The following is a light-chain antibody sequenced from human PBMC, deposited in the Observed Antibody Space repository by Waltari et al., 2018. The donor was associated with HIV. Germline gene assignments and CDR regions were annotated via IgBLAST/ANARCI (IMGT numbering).Light chain of an antibody. CDR1: TSHFHYNY. CDR3: GTWDSSLSSVV. Sequence: HSVLPPPPPVSAPPGQRAPISCSGNTSHFHYNYVTWYRQLPGAAPQLLIFANHKRPAGIPDRFSGSKSGASATLGITGLQTGDEADYHCGTWDSSLSSVVFGGGTKLTVL. J-gene: IGLJ2*01. CDR2: ANH. V-gene: IGLV1-51*01.